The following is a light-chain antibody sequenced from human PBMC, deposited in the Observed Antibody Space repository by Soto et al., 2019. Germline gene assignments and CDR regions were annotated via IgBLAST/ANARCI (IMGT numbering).Light chain of an antibody. Sequence: DIQMTQSPSSLSASVGDRVTITCRASQSISSYLNWYQQKPGKAPKLLIYAASSLQSGVPSRFSSSGSGTDFTLTIISLQPEDFATYYCQQSYSTLTWTFGQGTKVEIK. CDR2: AAS. V-gene: IGKV1-39*01. J-gene: IGKJ1*01. CDR1: QSISSY. CDR3: QQSYSTLTWT.